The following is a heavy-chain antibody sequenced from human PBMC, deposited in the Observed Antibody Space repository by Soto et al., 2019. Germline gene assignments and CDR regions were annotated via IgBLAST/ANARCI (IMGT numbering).Heavy chain of an antibody. Sequence: ASVKVSCKPSGYTFSSYAISWVRQAPGQGLEWMGWISAYNDNTNYVQKLQGRVTMTTDTSTSTAYMELRSLRSDDTAVYYCSRGTRGNWAAFVNWGQGTMVTV. CDR3: SRGTRGNWAAFVN. V-gene: IGHV1-18*01. D-gene: IGHD7-27*01. CDR1: GYTFSSYA. J-gene: IGHJ3*02. CDR2: ISAYNDNT.